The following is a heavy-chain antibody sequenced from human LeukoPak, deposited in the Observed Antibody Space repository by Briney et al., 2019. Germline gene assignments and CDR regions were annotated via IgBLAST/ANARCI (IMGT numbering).Heavy chain of an antibody. CDR1: GFTFSSYA. V-gene: IGHV3-23*01. J-gene: IGHJ4*02. CDR2: ISGSGGST. Sequence: GGSLRLSCAASGFTFSSYAMSWVRQAPRKGLEWVSAISGSGGSTYYADSVKGRFTISRDNSKNTLCLQMNSLRAEDTAVYYCAKDIMVRGVNPPGFDYWGQGTLVTVSS. CDR3: AKDIMVRGVNPPGFDY. D-gene: IGHD3-10*01.